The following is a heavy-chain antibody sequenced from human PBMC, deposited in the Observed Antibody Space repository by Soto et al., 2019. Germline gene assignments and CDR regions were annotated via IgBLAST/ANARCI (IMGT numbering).Heavy chain of an antibody. V-gene: IGHV1-8*01. Sequence: QVQLVQSGAEVKKPGASVKVSCKASGYTFTSYDINWVRQATGQGLEWMGWMNPNSGNTGYAQKFQGRVTMTTNTSISTAYMELSSLRFEDTAVYYCARDHSSGWYGPYYYYGMDVWGQGTTVTVSS. D-gene: IGHD6-19*01. CDR2: MNPNSGNT. CDR1: GYTFTSYD. CDR3: ARDHSSGWYGPYYYYGMDV. J-gene: IGHJ6*02.